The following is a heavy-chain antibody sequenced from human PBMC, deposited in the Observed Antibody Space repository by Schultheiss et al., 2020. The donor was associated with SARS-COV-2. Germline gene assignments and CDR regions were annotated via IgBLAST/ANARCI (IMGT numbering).Heavy chain of an antibody. V-gene: IGHV4-34*01. Sequence: GSLRLSCAASGFTFSSYWMSWVRQAPGKGLEWIGEINHSGSTNYNPSLKSRVTISVDTSKNQFSLKLSSVTAADTAVYYCARGPRGREGYSGSYFDYWGQGTLVTVSS. CDR2: INHSGST. CDR1: GFTFSSYW. D-gene: IGHD1-26*01. CDR3: ARGPRGREGYSGSYFDY. J-gene: IGHJ4*02.